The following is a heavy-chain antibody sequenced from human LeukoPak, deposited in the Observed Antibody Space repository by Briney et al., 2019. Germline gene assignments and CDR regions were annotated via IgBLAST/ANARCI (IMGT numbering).Heavy chain of an antibody. J-gene: IGHJ6*03. CDR2: ISSSSSYI. CDR3: ARDFSVSRAYYYYYMDV. V-gene: IGHV3-21*01. D-gene: IGHD3-16*02. Sequence: QSGGSLRLSCAASGFTFSSYSMNWVRQAPGKGLERVSSISSSSSYIYYADSVKGRFTISRDNAKNSLYLQMNSLRAEDTAVYYCARDFSVSRAYYYYYMDVWGKGTTVTVSS. CDR1: GFTFSSYS.